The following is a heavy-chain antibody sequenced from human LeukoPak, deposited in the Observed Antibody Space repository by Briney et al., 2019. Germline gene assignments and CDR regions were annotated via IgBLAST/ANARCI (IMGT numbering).Heavy chain of an antibody. CDR1: GFTFSSYV. V-gene: IGHV3-30*02. CDR2: IRYDGSYK. Sequence: GGSLRLSCAASGFTFSSYVMHWVRQAPGKGLEWVAFIRYDGSYKYYSDSVKGRFTISRDNSKNTLYLQMNSLRPEDTAVYYCAREGGDYYDSSGYYRGLLDYWGQGTLVTVSS. CDR3: AREGGDYYDSSGYYRGLLDY. J-gene: IGHJ4*02. D-gene: IGHD3-22*01.